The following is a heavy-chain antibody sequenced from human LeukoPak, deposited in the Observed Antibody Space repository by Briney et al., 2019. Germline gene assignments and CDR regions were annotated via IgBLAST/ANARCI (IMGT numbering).Heavy chain of an antibody. J-gene: IGHJ4*02. D-gene: IGHD1-26*01. CDR3: AKGDTTWELPHDY. V-gene: IGHV3-48*03. CDR2: ISSSGSTI. CDR1: GFTFSSYE. Sequence: PGGSLRLSCAASGFTFSSYEMTWVRQAPGKGLEWVSYISSSGSTIYYADSVKGRFTISRDNSKNTLSLQMNSLRAEDTAVYYCAKGDTTWELPHDYWGQGTLVTVSS.